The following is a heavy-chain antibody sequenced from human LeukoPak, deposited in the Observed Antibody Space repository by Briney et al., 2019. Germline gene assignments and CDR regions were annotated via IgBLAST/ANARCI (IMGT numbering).Heavy chain of an antibody. CDR3: ARYLGGYDYFDY. Sequence: GASVKVSCKVSGYTLTELSMHWVRQAPGQGLEWMGWIGHTSGDTRFAQKFQGRVTMTTDTSVRKVYMELSSLTSDDTAIYFCARYLGGYDYFDYWGQGSPVTVSS. D-gene: IGHD5-12*01. CDR1: GYTLTELS. V-gene: IGHV1-2*02. CDR2: IGHTSGDT. J-gene: IGHJ4*02.